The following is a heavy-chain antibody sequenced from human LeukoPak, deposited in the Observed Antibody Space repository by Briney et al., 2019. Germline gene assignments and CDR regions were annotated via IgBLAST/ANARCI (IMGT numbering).Heavy chain of an antibody. D-gene: IGHD1-26*01. CDR1: GFTFSSYA. Sequence: GGSLRLSCAASGFTFSSYAMSWVRQAPGKGPEWVSSIGARGDVTYSADSVKGRFTISRDNSKRTLFLQMNSLRAEDTAVYYCAKVHYTASFPGSFPGRNYFDSWGQGSLVTVSS. CDR3: AKVHYTASFPGSFPGRNYFDS. CDR2: IGARGDVT. V-gene: IGHV3-23*01. J-gene: IGHJ4*02.